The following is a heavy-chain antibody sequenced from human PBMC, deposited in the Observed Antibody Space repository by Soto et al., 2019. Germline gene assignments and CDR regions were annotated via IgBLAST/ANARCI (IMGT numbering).Heavy chain of an antibody. CDR3: ARGRDQPPVGLYFDS. J-gene: IGHJ4*02. CDR2: IIPMFGTP. V-gene: IGHV1-69*01. D-gene: IGHD1-26*01. Sequence: QVQLVQSGAEVKKPGSSVKFSCKASGDAFTNYIFDWVRQAPGQGLEWMGGIIPMFGTPKYAQTFQDRVTITADVSTGTAYLELTSLSFDDTAVYYCARGRDQPPVGLYFDSWGEGTRVTVSS. CDR1: GDAFTNYI.